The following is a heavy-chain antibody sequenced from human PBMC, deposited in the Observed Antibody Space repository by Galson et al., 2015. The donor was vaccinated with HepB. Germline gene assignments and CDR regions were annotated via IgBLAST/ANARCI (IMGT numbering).Heavy chain of an antibody. CDR1: GYTFTSYD. V-gene: IGHV1-8*01. CDR3: ARGRPDYYYYYYYMDV. D-gene: IGHD1-14*01. CDR2: MNPNSGNT. J-gene: IGHJ6*03. Sequence: SVKVSCKASGYTFTSYDINWVRQATGQGLEWMGWMNPNSGNTGYAQKFQGRVTMTRNTSISTAYMELSSLRSEDTAVYYCARGRPDYYYYYYYMDVWGKGTTVTVSS.